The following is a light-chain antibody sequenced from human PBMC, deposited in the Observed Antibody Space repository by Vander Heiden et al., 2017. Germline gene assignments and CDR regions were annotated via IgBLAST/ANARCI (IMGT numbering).Light chain of an antibody. CDR3: YSYAGLAKQMI. J-gene: IGLJ2*01. CDR1: SSDVGGYNY. V-gene: IGLV2-11*01. CDR2: DVS. Sequence: QSALTPPRSVSGSPGQSVTISCTGTSSDVGGYNYVSWYQHHPGKAPKLMIYDVSKRPSGVPDRFSGSKSGNTASLTISGPQAEDEADYYCYSYAGLAKQMIFGGGTKLTVL.